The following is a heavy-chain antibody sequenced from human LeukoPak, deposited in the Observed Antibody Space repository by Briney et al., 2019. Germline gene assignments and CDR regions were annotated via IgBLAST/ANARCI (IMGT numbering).Heavy chain of an antibody. J-gene: IGHJ4*02. Sequence: PGGSLRLSCAASGFTFSSYGMSWVRQAPGKGLEWVSAISGSGGSTYYADSVKGRFTISRDNSKNTLYLQMNSLRAEDTAVYYCARASTSGWFRGLDYWGQGTLVTVSS. CDR1: GFTFSSYG. D-gene: IGHD6-19*01. CDR3: ARASTSGWFRGLDY. CDR2: ISGSGGST. V-gene: IGHV3-23*01.